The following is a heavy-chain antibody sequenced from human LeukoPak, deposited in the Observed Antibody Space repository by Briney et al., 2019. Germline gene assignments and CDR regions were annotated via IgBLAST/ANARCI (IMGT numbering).Heavy chain of an antibody. CDR2: ITPFNGNT. Sequence: GASVKVSCKASGYTFTYRYLHWVRQAPGQALEWMGWITPFNGNTNYAQKFQDRVTITRDRSMSTAYMELSSLRSEDTAMYYCAVGERGPSGPFDYWGQGTLVTVSS. CDR1: GYTFTYRY. CDR3: AVGERGPSGPFDY. J-gene: IGHJ4*02. D-gene: IGHD1-1*01. V-gene: IGHV1-45*02.